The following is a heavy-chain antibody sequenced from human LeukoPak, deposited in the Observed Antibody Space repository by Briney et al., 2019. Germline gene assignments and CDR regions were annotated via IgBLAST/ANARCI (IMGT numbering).Heavy chain of an antibody. CDR3: AREGDSSGWYYFDY. J-gene: IGHJ4*02. CDR2: IRYDGSNK. Sequence: PGGSLRLSCAASGFSFSDYAIYWVRQTPGKGLEWVAFIRYDGSNKYYADSVKGRFTISRDNSKNTLYLQMNSLRPEDTAVYYCAREGDSSGWYYFDYWGQGTLVTVSS. D-gene: IGHD6-19*01. V-gene: IGHV3-30*02. CDR1: GFSFSDYA.